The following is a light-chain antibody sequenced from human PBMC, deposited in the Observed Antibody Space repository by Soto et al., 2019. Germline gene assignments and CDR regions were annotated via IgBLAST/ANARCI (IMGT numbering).Light chain of an antibody. CDR1: QSLLHSNGYNY. V-gene: IGKV2-28*01. CDR3: MQALQTPWT. CDR2: LGS. J-gene: IGKJ1*01. Sequence: DIVMTQSPLSLPVTPGEPASISCRSSQSLLHSNGYNYLDWYLQKPGQSPQLLIYLGSNRSSGVPDRCSGSGSGTDFTLKISRVEAEDVGVYCCMQALQTPWTFGQGTKVDIK.